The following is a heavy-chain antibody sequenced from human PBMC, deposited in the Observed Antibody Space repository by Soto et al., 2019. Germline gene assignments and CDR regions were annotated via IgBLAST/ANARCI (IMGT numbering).Heavy chain of an antibody. CDR2: INPNSGGT. V-gene: IGHV1-2*02. D-gene: IGHD3-22*01. Sequence: QVPLVQSGAEVKKPGASVKVSCKASGYTFTGYYMHWVRQAPGQGLEWMGWINPNSGGTNYAQKFQGRVTMTRDTSISTAYMELSRLRSDDTAVYYCARDYYYDSSGFDYFDYWGQGTLVTVSS. CDR3: ARDYYYDSSGFDYFDY. J-gene: IGHJ4*02. CDR1: GYTFTGYY.